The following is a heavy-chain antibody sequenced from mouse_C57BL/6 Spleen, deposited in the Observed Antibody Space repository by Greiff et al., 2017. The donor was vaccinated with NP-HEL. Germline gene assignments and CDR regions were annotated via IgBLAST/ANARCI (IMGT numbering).Heavy chain of an antibody. J-gene: IGHJ4*01. V-gene: IGHV2-9-1*01. CDR2: IWTGGGT. CDR1: GFSLTSYA. D-gene: IGHD2-4*01. CDR3: ARNKIYYDYDDAMDY. Sequence: VKLMESGPGQVAPSQSLSITCTVSGFSLTSYAISWVRQPPGKGLEWLGVIWTGGGTNYNSALKSRLSISKDNSKSQVFLKMNSLQTDDTARYYCARNKIYYDYDDAMDYWGQGTSVTVSS.